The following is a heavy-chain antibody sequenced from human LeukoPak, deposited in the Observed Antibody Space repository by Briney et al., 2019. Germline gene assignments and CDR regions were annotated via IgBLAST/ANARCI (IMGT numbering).Heavy chain of an antibody. V-gene: IGHV1-69-2*01. J-gene: IGHJ3*02. CDR3: ATIPLNLSTSRYMGHAFDI. CDR2: VDPEDGET. D-gene: IGHD2-2*02. CDR1: GYTFTDYY. Sequence: ATVKISCKVSGYTFTDYYMHWVQQAPGKGLEWMGLVDPEDGETIYAEKFQGRVTITADTSTDTAYMELSSLRSEDTAVYYCATIPLNLSTSRYMGHAFDIWGQGTMVTVSS.